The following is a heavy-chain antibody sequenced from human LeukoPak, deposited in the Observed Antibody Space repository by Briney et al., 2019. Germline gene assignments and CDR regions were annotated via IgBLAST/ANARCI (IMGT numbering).Heavy chain of an antibody. CDR2: INSDGSST. J-gene: IGHJ4*02. V-gene: IGHV3-74*01. CDR1: GFTFSSYW. Sequence: GGSLRLSCAASGFTFSSYWMHWVRQAPGKGLVWVSRINSDGSSTSYADSVKGRFTISRDNAKNTLYLQMNSLRAEDTAVYYCASKTDYYGSGSYGYWGQGTLVTVSS. CDR3: ASKTDYYGSGSYGY. D-gene: IGHD3-10*01.